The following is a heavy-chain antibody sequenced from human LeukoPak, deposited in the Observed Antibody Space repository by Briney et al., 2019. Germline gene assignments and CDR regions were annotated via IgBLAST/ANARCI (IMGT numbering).Heavy chain of an antibody. V-gene: IGHV3-30*02. CDR1: GFTFSTYG. Sequence: GGSLRLSCAAFGFTFSTYGMHWVRQAPGKGLEWGAFIRYDASNKYYADSVKGRFTISRDNSKNTLYVQLNSLRVEDTAVYYCVKDRVTYCGGTSCSFDRWGEGTLVTVSS. CDR2: IRYDASNK. D-gene: IGHD2-2*01. J-gene: IGHJ4*02. CDR3: VKDRVTYCGGTSCSFDR.